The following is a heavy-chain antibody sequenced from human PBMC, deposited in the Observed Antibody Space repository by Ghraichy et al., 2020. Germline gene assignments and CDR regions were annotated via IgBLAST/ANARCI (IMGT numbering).Heavy chain of an antibody. V-gene: IGHV4-59*08. J-gene: IGHJ3*02. Sequence: SETLSLTCTVSGGSISSYYWSWIRQPPGKGLEWIGYIYYSGSTNYNPSLKSRVTISVDTSKNQFSLKLSSVTAADTAVYYCARPTYYYDSSGPVFAFDIWGQGTMVTVSS. CDR1: GGSISSYY. D-gene: IGHD3-22*01. CDR2: IYYSGST. CDR3: ARPTYYYDSSGPVFAFDI.